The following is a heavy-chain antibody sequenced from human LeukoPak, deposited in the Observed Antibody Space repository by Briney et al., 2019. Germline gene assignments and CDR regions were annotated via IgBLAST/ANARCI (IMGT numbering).Heavy chain of an antibody. CDR1: GFTFSSYA. CDR2: IIPIFGTA. V-gene: IGHV1-69*05. CDR3: ARVYVTPGAFDI. D-gene: IGHD2-21*02. Sequence: GRSLRLSCAASGFTFSSYAISWVRQAPGQGLEWMGGIIPIFGTANYAQKFQGRVTITTDESTSTAYMELSSLRSEDTAVYYCARVYVTPGAFDIWGQGTMVTVSS. J-gene: IGHJ3*02.